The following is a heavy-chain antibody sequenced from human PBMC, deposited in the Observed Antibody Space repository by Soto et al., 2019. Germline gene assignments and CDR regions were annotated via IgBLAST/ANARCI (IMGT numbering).Heavy chain of an antibody. CDR3: ARGEGSVTAGYYYYCMDV. CDR1: GGSISSYY. D-gene: IGHD1-26*01. V-gene: IGHV4-59*01. Sequence: SETLSLTCTVSGGSISSYYWSWSRQPPGKGLGWIAYSYYSGSTNYNPSLKSRVTISVDTSKNQFSLKLSSVTAADTAVYYCARGEGSVTAGYYYYCMDVWGQGTTVTVSS. J-gene: IGHJ6*02. CDR2: SYYSGST.